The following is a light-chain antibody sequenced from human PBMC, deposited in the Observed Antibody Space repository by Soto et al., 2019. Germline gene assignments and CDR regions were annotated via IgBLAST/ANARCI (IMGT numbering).Light chain of an antibody. CDR1: QGIRND. V-gene: IGKV1-6*01. CDR2: KAS. Sequence: AIQMTQSPSSLSASVGDRVTITCLASQGIRNDVGWYQQKPGKAPKLLIYKASSLESGVPSRFSGSGFGTDFTLTISSLQPEDSAIYYCQQADTFPITFGQGTRLEI. J-gene: IGKJ5*01. CDR3: QQADTFPIT.